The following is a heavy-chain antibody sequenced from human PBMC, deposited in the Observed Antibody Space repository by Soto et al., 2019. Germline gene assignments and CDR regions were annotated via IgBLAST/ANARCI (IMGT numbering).Heavy chain of an antibody. V-gene: IGHV1-8*01. D-gene: IGHD2-15*01. Sequence: XSVKVSCKASAYTFTNSDINWVRQAPGQGLEWMGWMNPDSGHAAYAQKFQGRVTLTTSTSTSTVYMEMRSLGSEDTAVYYCARRPHCSGGICYYGLDNWGQGTLVTASS. CDR1: AYTFTNSD. CDR3: ARRPHCSGGICYYGLDN. CDR2: MNPDSGHA. J-gene: IGHJ4*02.